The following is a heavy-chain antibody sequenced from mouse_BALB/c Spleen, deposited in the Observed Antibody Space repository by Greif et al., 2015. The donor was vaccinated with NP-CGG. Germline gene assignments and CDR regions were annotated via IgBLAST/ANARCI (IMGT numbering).Heavy chain of an antibody. V-gene: IGHV14-3*02. CDR1: GFNIKDTY. J-gene: IGHJ2*01. CDR2: IDPVNGNT. Sequence: EVKLVESGAELVKPGASVKLSCTASGFNIKDTYMHWVKQRPEQGLEWIGRIDPVNGNTKYDPKFQGKATITADTSSNTAYLQLSSLTSEDTAVYYCARYDGYYPFDYWGQGTTLTVSS. CDR3: ARYDGYYPFDY. D-gene: IGHD2-3*01.